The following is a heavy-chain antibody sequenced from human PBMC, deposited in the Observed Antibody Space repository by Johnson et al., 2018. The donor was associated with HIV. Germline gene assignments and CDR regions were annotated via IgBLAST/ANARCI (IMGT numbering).Heavy chain of an antibody. Sequence: VQLVESGGGLAQPGGSLRLSCAASGITVSSNYMSWVRQAPGKGLEWVSVIFTVGDVYYADSVKGRFTISRDNSKNFLYLQMNSLRVEDTAVYYCAKGADYADYEGAFDIWGQGTMVTVSS. J-gene: IGHJ3*02. D-gene: IGHD4-17*01. CDR3: AKGADYADYEGAFDI. V-gene: IGHV3-66*01. CDR2: IFTVGDV. CDR1: GITVSSNY.